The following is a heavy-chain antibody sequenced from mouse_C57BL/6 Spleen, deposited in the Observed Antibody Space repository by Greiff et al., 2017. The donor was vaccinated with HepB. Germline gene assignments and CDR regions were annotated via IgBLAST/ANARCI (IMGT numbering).Heavy chain of an antibody. Sequence: VQLKESGPELVKPGASVKMSCKASGYTFTDYNMHWVKQSHGKSLEWIGYINPNNGGTSYNQKFKGKATLTVNKSSSTAYMELRSLTSEDSAVYYCARNYGRGFDYWGQGTTLTVSS. CDR1: GYTFTDYN. CDR3: ARNYGRGFDY. CDR2: INPNNGGT. D-gene: IGHD1-1*02. V-gene: IGHV1-22*01. J-gene: IGHJ2*01.